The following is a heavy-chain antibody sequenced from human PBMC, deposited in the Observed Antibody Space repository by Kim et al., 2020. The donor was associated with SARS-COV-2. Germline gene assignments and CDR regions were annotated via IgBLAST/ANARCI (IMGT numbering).Heavy chain of an antibody. V-gene: IGHV4-38-2*02. Sequence: SETLSLTCTVSGYSISSGYYWGWIRQPPGKGLEWIGSIYHSGSTYYNPSLKSRVTISVDTSKNQFSLKLSSVTAADTAVYYCARAYDILTGYYILDYWGQGTLVTVSS. D-gene: IGHD3-9*01. CDR2: IYHSGST. CDR3: ARAYDILTGYYILDY. J-gene: IGHJ4*02. CDR1: GYSISSGYY.